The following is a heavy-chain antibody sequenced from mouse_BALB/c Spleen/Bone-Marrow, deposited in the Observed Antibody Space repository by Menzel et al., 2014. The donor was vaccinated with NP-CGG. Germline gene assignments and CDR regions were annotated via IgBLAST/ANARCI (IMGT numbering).Heavy chain of an antibody. CDR2: VNPNIGGT. Sequence: EVQGVESGPELVKPRASVKISCKTSGYTFTDYTLHWVKQSHGKSLEWIGGVNPNIGGTSYNQKFKGKASLTVNKSSTTAYMELRSLTSEDSAVYYCARGRWYYWGQGTTLTVSS. CDR3: ARGRWYY. CDR1: GYTFTDYT. V-gene: IGHV1-22*01. J-gene: IGHJ2*01. D-gene: IGHD2-3*01.